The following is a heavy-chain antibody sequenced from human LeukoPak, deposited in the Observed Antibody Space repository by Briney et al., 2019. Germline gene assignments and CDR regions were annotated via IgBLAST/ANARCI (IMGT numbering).Heavy chain of an antibody. J-gene: IGHJ6*02. CDR1: GGTFSSYA. CDR3: ARGPGGRFLEWLHHSTYGMDV. CDR2: IIPIFGTA. V-gene: IGHV1-69*13. Sequence: SVKVSCKASGGTFSSYAISWVRQAPGQGLEWMGGIIPIFGTANYAQKFQGRVTITADESTSTAYMELSSLSSEDTAVYHCARGPGGRFLEWLHHSTYGMDVWGQGTTVTVSS. D-gene: IGHD3-3*01.